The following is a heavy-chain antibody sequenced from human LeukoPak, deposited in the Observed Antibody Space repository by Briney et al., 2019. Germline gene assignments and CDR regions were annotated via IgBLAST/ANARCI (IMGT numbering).Heavy chain of an antibody. CDR1: GFTFTNYW. D-gene: IGHD1-1*01. Sequence: GGSLRLSCAAYGFTFTNYWLTWVRQAPGKGLEWVANINQDGGTEYYVDSVRGRFTISRDNAKNLVYLLINSLRAEDTAVYFCARHTLWRFDYWGQGALVTVSS. V-gene: IGHV3-7*01. CDR2: INQDGGTE. J-gene: IGHJ4*02. CDR3: ARHTLWRFDY.